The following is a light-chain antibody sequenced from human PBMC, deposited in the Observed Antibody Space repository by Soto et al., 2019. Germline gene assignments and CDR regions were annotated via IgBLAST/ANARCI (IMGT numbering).Light chain of an antibody. V-gene: IGKV3-20*01. J-gene: IGKJ4*01. CDR3: QRYGGSPPVT. Sequence: EVVLTQSPGTLSLSPGERATLSCRASQSFSSSNLAWYQHKPGQPPKLIVYSASRRATGIPDRFSGSGSGTYFTLTISRLEPEDFALYYCQRYGGSPPVTFDGGTKVDIK. CDR1: QSFSSSN. CDR2: SAS.